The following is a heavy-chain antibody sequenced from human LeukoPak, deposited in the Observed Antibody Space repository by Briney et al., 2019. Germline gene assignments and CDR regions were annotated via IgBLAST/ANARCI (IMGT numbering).Heavy chain of an antibody. D-gene: IGHD3-22*01. CDR2: INQDGSVK. Sequence: GGSLRLSCEASGFTFSSYWMSWVRQAPGKGLEWVANINQDGSVKNYADSVKGRFTISRDNAKNSLYLQMNSLRAEDTALYYCAKGSYYDSSGYLGYWGQGTLVTVCS. CDR1: GFTFSSYW. CDR3: AKGSYYDSSGYLGY. J-gene: IGHJ4*02. V-gene: IGHV3-7*03.